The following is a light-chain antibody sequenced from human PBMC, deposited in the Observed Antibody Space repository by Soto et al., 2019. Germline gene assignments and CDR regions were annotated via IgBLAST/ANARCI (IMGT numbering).Light chain of an antibody. CDR1: QSVLNNSNNKNY. Sequence: DIVMTQSPDSLAVSLGERATINCKSSQSVLNNSNNKNYLAWYQQKPGQPPQLLICWASSRESGVPDRFSGSGSGTDFTLTISSLQAEDVAFYFCQQYYTTPRTLGQGTKVDIK. J-gene: IGKJ1*01. CDR3: QQYYTTPRT. CDR2: WAS. V-gene: IGKV4-1*01.